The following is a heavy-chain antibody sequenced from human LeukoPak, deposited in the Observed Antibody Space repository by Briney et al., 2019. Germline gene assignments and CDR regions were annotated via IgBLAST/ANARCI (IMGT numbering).Heavy chain of an antibody. CDR2: INPNSGGT. D-gene: IGHD3-9*01. V-gene: IGHV1-2*02. Sequence: ASVKVSCKASGYTFTGYYKHWVRQAPGQGLEWMGWINPNSGGTNYAQKFQGRVTMTRDTSISTAYMELSRLRSDDTAVYYCARDGDDILTEKTNFDYWGQGTLVTVSS. J-gene: IGHJ4*02. CDR1: GYTFTGYY. CDR3: ARDGDDILTEKTNFDY.